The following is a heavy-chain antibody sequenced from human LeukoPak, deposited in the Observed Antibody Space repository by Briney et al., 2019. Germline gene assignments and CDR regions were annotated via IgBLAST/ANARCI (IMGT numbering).Heavy chain of an antibody. J-gene: IGHJ5*02. D-gene: IGHD1-26*01. CDR3: ARGPRSPRFGP. CDR1: GGSFRCYH. V-gene: IGHV4-34*01. CDR2: INHSGST. Sequence: SETLSLTCAVYGGSFRCYHWSLIRPPPGKGLEWIGEINHSGSTNYNPSLKSRVTISVDTSKNQFSLKLSSVTAADTAVYYCARGPRSPRFGPWGQGTLVTVSS.